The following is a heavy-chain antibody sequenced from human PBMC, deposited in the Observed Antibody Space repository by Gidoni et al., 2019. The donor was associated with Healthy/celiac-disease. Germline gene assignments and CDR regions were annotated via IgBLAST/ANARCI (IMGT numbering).Heavy chain of an antibody. Sequence: QVQLQESGPGLVKPSQTLSLTCTVPGGSISSGEYYWSWNRQPPGKGLEWIGYIYYSGSTYYNPSLKSRVTISVDTSKNQFSLKLSSVTAADTAVYYCARDFYSSGWGFDYWGQGTLVTVSS. CDR1: GGSISSGEYY. CDR3: ARDFYSSGWGFDY. V-gene: IGHV4-30-4*01. D-gene: IGHD6-19*01. CDR2: IYYSGST. J-gene: IGHJ4*02.